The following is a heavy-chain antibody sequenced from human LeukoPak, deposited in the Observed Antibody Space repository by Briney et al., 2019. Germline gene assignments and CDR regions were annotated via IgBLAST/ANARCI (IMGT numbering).Heavy chain of an antibody. D-gene: IGHD3-22*01. Sequence: QTGGSLRLSCAASGFTFDDYAMHWVRQAPGKGLEWVSGISWNSGSIGYADSVKGRFTISRDNAKNSLYLQMNSLRAEDTAVYYCASLSITMIVVAYTPLDYWGQGTLVTVSS. V-gene: IGHV3-9*01. CDR1: GFTFDDYA. CDR2: ISWNSGSI. J-gene: IGHJ4*02. CDR3: ASLSITMIVVAYTPLDY.